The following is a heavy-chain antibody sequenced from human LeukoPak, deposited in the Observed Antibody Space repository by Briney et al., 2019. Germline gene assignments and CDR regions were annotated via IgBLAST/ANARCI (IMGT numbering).Heavy chain of an antibody. J-gene: IGHJ4*02. D-gene: IGHD3-10*01. CDR2: IYPSDSQT. CDR1: GYSFNTFY. CDR3: ARLIYYGSGRTYFFDS. V-gene: IGHV5-51*01. Sequence: GESLKISWKGSGYSFNTFYIGWVGQTPETGLEWMGNIYPSDSQTKNKPSFQDQVTLSVDKSINTAYLPLSSLKASDTAIYDCARLIYYGSGRTYFFDSWGQGTQVTVSS.